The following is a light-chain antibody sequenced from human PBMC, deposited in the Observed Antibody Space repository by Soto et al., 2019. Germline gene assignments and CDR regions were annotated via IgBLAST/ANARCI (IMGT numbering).Light chain of an antibody. CDR3: SSYAGSNKV. V-gene: IGLV2-8*01. J-gene: IGLJ2*01. Sequence: QSVLTQPPSASGSPGQSVTISCTGTSSDVGGYNYVSWYQQHPGKAPKLMIYEVSKRPSGGPDRFSGSKSGNTASLTVSGRQAEDEADYYCSSYAGSNKVLGGGTKVTVL. CDR2: EVS. CDR1: SSDVGGYNY.